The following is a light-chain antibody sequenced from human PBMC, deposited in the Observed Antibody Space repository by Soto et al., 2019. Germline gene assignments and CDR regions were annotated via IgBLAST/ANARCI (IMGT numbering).Light chain of an antibody. CDR2: DVS. CDR1: RSDVGGYKH. J-gene: IGLJ1*01. Sequence: QSVLTQPASVSGSPGQSISISCTGTRSDVGGYKHVSWYQQHPGKVQRLIIFDVSSRPSGVSHRFSGSKSGDTASLTISGLQAEDEADYYCSSYTSVNLYVFGTGTKATVL. V-gene: IGLV2-14*03. CDR3: SSYTSVNLYV.